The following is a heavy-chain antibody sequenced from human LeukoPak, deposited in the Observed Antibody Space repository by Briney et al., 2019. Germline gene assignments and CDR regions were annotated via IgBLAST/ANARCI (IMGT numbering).Heavy chain of an antibody. CDR2: IYYSGST. V-gene: IGHV4-39*07. Sequence: SETLSLTCTVSGGSISSSSYYWGWIRQPPGKGLEWIGRIYYSGSTYYNPSLKSRVTISVDTSKNQFSLKLSSVTAADTAVYYCARDPGRRYYGSGSHSLNWFDPWGQGTLVTVSS. J-gene: IGHJ5*02. CDR1: GGSISSSSYY. D-gene: IGHD3-10*01. CDR3: ARDPGRRYYGSGSHSLNWFDP.